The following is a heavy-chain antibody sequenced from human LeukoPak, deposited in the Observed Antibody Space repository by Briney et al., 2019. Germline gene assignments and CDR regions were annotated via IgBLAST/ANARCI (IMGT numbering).Heavy chain of an antibody. CDR1: GFTFNINA. CDR3: AKDLYCSSTSCCFDP. D-gene: IGHD2-2*01. Sequence: GGSLRLSCAPSGFTFNINAMSWVRQAPGKGLEWVSVISDNGGSTYYADSVKGRFTISRDNSKNTLYLQMNSLRAEDTAVYYCAKDLYCSSTSCCFDPWGQGTLVTVSS. J-gene: IGHJ5*02. CDR2: ISDNGGST. V-gene: IGHV3-23*01.